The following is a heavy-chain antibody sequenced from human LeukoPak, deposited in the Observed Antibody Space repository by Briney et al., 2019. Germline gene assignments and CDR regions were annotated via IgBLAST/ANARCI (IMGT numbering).Heavy chain of an antibody. CDR1: GDSISSSSYY. Sequence: SETLSLTCTVSGDSISSSSYYWGWIRQPRGGGRGWIENINYSGTTYYTPSLKRRVTISVDTSKNQFSLKLSSVTAADTAVYYCARNPSLHIVVVTAIDYWGLGTLVTVSS. J-gene: IGHJ4*02. CDR2: INYSGTT. CDR3: ARNPSLHIVVVTAIDY. V-gene: IGHV4-39*01. D-gene: IGHD2-21*02.